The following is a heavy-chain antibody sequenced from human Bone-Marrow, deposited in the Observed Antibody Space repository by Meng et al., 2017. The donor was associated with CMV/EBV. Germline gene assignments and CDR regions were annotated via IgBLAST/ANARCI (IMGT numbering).Heavy chain of an antibody. CDR2: INPNDDT. CDR1: GYTVTVHY. J-gene: IGHJ4*02. CDR3: ARSSGWSRFDY. Sequence: VDPVAAGAEVKEPGASVTVSCKASGYTVTVHYIHWVRQAPGQWLEWMGWINPNDDTNYAQNFQGRVTMTRDMSINTVYMELSRLTSDDTAVYYCARSSGWSRFDYWGLGTLVTVSS. V-gene: IGHV1-2*02. D-gene: IGHD6-19*01.